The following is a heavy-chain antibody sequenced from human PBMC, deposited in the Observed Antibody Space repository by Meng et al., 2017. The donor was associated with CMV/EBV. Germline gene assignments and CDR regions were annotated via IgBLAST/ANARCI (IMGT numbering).Heavy chain of an antibody. D-gene: IGHD3-3*01. V-gene: IGHV3-21*01. CDR2: ISSSSSYI. J-gene: IGHJ6*02. CDR1: GFTFSSYS. CDR3: ARDRTPEYNDFWSGYHSYYYGMDV. Sequence: GGSLRLSCAASGFTFSSYSMNWVRQAPGKWLEWVSSISSSSSYIYYADSVKGRFTISRDNAKNSLYLQMNSLRAEDTAVYYCARDRTPEYNDFWSGYHSYYYGMDVWGQGTTVTVSS.